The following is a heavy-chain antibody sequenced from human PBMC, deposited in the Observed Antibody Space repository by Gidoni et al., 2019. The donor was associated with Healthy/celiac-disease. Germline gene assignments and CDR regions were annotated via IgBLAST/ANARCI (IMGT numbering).Heavy chain of an antibody. CDR2: IYYSGST. Sequence: QVQLQESGPGLVKPSETLSLTCPVSGGSISSYYWSWIRQPPGKGLEWIGYIYYSGSTNYNPSLKSRVTISVDTSKNQFSLKLSSVTAADTAVYYCARAEGMGDFWSGYLEHENWFDPWGQGTLVTVSS. CDR1: GGSISSYY. CDR3: ARAEGMGDFWSGYLEHENWFDP. J-gene: IGHJ5*02. D-gene: IGHD3-3*01. V-gene: IGHV4-59*01.